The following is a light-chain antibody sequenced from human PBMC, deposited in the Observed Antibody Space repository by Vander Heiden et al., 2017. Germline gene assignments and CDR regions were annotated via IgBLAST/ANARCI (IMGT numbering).Light chain of an antibody. CDR1: QSISSY. CDR3: QQSSSTPST. J-gene: IGKJ2*01. V-gene: IGKV1-39*01. CDR2: AAS. Sequence: DIQMTQSPSSLSASVGDRVTITCRASQSISSYLNWYQQKPGKAPKLRIYAASSLQSGVPSRFSGSGSGTDFTLTISSLQPEDFATYYCQQSSSTPSTF.